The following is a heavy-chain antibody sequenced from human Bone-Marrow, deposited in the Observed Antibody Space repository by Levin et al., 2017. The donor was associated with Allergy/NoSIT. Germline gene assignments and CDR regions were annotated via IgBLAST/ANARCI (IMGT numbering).Heavy chain of an antibody. D-gene: IGHD6-13*01. CDR3: ARDSGRQQLGPYYYYYGMDV. CDR1: GGSISSYY. Sequence: RPSETLSLTCTVSGGSISSYYWSWIRQPPGKGLEWIGYIYYSGSTNYNPSLKSRVTISVDTSKNQFSLKLSSVTAADTAVYYCARDSGRQQLGPYYYYYGMDVWGQGTTVTVSS. J-gene: IGHJ6*02. CDR2: IYYSGST. V-gene: IGHV4-59*01.